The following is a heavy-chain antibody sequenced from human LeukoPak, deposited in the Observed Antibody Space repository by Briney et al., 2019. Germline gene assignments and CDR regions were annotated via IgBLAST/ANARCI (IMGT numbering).Heavy chain of an antibody. J-gene: IGHJ6*02. CDR1: GFTFSNAW. D-gene: IGHD2-2*01. Sequence: GGSLRLSCAASGFTFSNAWMSWVRQAPGKGLEWVGRIKSKTDGGTTDYAAPVKGRFTISRDDSKNTLYLQMNSLKTEDTAVYYCTPQVVPAAPLYYYHGMDVWGQGTTVTVSS. CDR2: IKSKTDGGTT. V-gene: IGHV3-15*01. CDR3: TPQVVPAAPLYYYHGMDV.